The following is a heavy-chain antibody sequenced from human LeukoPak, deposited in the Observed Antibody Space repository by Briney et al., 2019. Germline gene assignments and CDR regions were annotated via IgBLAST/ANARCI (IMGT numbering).Heavy chain of an antibody. J-gene: IGHJ4*02. D-gene: IGHD5-18*01. Sequence: PGESLRLSCTASGFTPGSHDMHWFRKSQGQGLEWVAAVSSGFHAFFADSVQGRFTVSREDARNSLYLQMNSLRAGDTAVYYCVREARGYHYTYFDYWGQGTLVTVSS. V-gene: IGHV3-13*01. CDR2: VSSGFHA. CDR1: GFTPGSHD. CDR3: VREARGYHYTYFDY.